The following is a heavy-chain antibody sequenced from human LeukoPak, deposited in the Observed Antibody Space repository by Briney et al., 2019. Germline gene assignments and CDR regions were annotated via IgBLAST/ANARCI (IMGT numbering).Heavy chain of an antibody. Sequence: SETLSLTCTVSGGSVSSGSYYWSWIRPPPGKGLEWIGYIYYSGSTNYNPSLKSRVTISVGTSKNQFSLKLSSVTAADTAVYYCARADYGDYGEYYFDYWGQGTLVTVSS. D-gene: IGHD4-17*01. CDR1: GGSVSSGSYY. CDR3: ARADYGDYGEYYFDY. CDR2: IYYSGST. V-gene: IGHV4-61*01. J-gene: IGHJ4*02.